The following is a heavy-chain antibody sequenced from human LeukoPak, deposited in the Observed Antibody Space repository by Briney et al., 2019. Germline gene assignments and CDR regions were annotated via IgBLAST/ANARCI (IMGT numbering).Heavy chain of an antibody. CDR3: TRGSAGIAPATTKNFFDF. Sequence: SVKVSCKSSGGTSSSFIINWVRQAPGQGLEWMGGVIPVFGVPNYAQRFQGRVTITADESTSTVYLYLTSLRSEDTAVYFCTRGSAGIAPATTKNFFDFWGQGTLVTVSS. V-gene: IGHV1-69*13. D-gene: IGHD1-26*01. CDR2: VIPVFGVP. J-gene: IGHJ4*02. CDR1: GGTSSSFI.